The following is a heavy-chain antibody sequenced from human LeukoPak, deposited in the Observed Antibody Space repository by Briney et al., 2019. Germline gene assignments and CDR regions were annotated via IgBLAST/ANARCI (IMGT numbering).Heavy chain of an antibody. CDR2: IIPIFGTA. D-gene: IGHD3-10*01. CDR1: GGTFSSYA. Sequence: ASVKVSCKASGGTFSSYAISWARQAPGQGLEWMGGIIPIFGTANYAQKFQGRVTITADESTSTAYMELSSLRSEDTAVYYCARDLYYYGSGSPFGMDVWGQGTTVTVSS. CDR3: ARDLYYYGSGSPFGMDV. V-gene: IGHV1-69*13. J-gene: IGHJ6*02.